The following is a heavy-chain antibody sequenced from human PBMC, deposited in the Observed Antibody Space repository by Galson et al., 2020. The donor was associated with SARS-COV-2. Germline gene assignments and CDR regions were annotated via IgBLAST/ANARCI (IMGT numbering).Heavy chain of an antibody. CDR3: ARESRWELYFDY. V-gene: IGHV4-61*02. CDR1: GGSISSGSYY. CDR2: IYTSGGT. J-gene: IGHJ4*02. Sequence: SETLSLTCTVSGGSISSGSYYWSWIRQPAGKGLEWIGRIYTSGGTNYNPPLKSRVTISVDTSKNQFSLKLSSVTAADTAVYYCARESRWELYFDYWGQGTLVTVSS. D-gene: IGHD1-26*01.